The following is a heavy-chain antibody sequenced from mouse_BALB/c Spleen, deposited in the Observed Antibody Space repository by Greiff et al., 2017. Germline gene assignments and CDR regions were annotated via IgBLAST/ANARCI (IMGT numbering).Heavy chain of an antibody. D-gene: IGHD3-1*01. J-gene: IGHJ3*01. V-gene: IGHV3-6*02. Sequence: EVQLVESGPGLVKPSQSLSLTCSVTGYSITSGYYWNWIRQFPGNKLEWMGYISYDGSNNYNPSLKNRISITRDTSKNQFFLKLNSVTTEDTATYYCARGSSGYPFAYWGQGTLVTVSA. CDR2: ISYDGSN. CDR1: GYSITSGYY. CDR3: ARGSSGYPFAY.